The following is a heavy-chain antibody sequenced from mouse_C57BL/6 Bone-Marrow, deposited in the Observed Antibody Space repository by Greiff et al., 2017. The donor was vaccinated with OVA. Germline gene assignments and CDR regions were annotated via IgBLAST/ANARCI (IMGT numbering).Heavy chain of an antibody. CDR3: ARTITTVVATRGWFAY. J-gene: IGHJ3*01. V-gene: IGHV1-64*01. CDR2: IHPNSGST. D-gene: IGHD1-1*01. CDR1: GYTFTSYW. Sequence: VQLQQPGAELVKPGASVKLSCKASGYTFTSYWLHWVKQRPGQGLEWIGMIHPNSGSTNYNEKFTSKATLTLDKSSSTAYMQLSSLTSEDSAVYYCARTITTVVATRGWFAYWGQGTLATVSA.